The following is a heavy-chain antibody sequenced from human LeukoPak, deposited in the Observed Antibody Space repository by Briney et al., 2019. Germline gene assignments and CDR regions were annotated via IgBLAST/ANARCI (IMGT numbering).Heavy chain of an antibody. CDR3: ARTGGFLDSSGFYHQNPYFLQF. D-gene: IGHD3-22*01. J-gene: IGHJ4*02. CDR1: GDSFIGYF. Sequence: AAETLSLTCAASGDSFIGYFWTWIRQPPGKGLEWIGDINHSGRTNYNPSLQKRVSISVDTSNNQFFLNLTSVTAADAAVYYCARTGGFLDSSGFYHQNPYFLQFWGPGVLVTVSS. V-gene: IGHV4-34*01. CDR2: INHSGRT.